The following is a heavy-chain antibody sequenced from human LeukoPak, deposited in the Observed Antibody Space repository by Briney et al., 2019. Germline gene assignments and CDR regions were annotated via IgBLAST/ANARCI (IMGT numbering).Heavy chain of an antibody. CDR2: IIPILGIA. J-gene: IGHJ5*02. Sequence: SVKVSCKASGGTFSSYAISWVRQAPGQGLEWMGRIIPILGIANYAQKFQGRVTITADKSTSTAYMELGSLRSEDAAVYYCARGMANYYDTQFDPWGQGTLVTVSS. D-gene: IGHD3-22*01. CDR3: ARGMANYYDTQFDP. V-gene: IGHV1-69*04. CDR1: GGTFSSYA.